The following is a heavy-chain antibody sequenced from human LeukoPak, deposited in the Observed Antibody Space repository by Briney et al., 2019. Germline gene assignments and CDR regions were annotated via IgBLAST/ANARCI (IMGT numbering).Heavy chain of an antibody. Sequence: ASVKVSCKASGYTFTGYYLYWVRQAPGQGLEWMGWINPNSSATNYAQRFRGRVTMTRDTSISTAYMELNRLTSDDTAVYYCARAVLVASYHLDSWGQGSLAIVSS. CDR1: GYTFTGYY. CDR2: INPNSSAT. V-gene: IGHV1-2*02. J-gene: IGHJ4*02. D-gene: IGHD5-12*01. CDR3: ARAVLVASYHLDS.